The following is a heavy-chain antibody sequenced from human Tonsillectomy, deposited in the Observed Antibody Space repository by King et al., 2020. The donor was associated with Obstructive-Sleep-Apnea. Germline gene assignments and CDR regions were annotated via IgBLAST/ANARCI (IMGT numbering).Heavy chain of an antibody. CDR2: ISYDGSKK. J-gene: IGHJ4*02. CDR1: GFTFSSYC. V-gene: IGHV3-30*18. D-gene: IGHD6-6*01. CDR3: AKGVQVAARPRIDY. Sequence: VQLVESGGGVVQPGRSLRLSWAASGFTFSSYCMPWVRPAPGKGLEGVAVISYDGSKKYYADSVKGRFTISRDNSKNTLYLQMTSLRADDTAVYYCAKGVQVAARPRIDYWGQGTLVTVSS.